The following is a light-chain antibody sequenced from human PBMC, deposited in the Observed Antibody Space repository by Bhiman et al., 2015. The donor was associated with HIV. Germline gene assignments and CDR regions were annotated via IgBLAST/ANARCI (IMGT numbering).Light chain of an antibody. CDR2: EVN. Sequence: QSALTQPPSASGSPGQSVTISCTGSSSDIGAYNYVSWYHQPPGKAPTLKIYEVNKRPSGVPDRFSGSKSGNTASLTVSGLQAEDEGDYYCSSYTSSSTEVFGTGTKVTVL. CDR3: SSYTSSSTEV. CDR1: SSDIGAYNY. J-gene: IGLJ1*01. V-gene: IGLV2-8*01.